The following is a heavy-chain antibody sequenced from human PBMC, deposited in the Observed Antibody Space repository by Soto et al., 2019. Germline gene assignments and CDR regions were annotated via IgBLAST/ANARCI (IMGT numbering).Heavy chain of an antibody. D-gene: IGHD6-19*01. V-gene: IGHV1-3*01. CDR3: ARAPALAVAVRWFDP. Sequence: QVQLVQSGAEVKKPGASVKVSCKASGYTFTSYAMHWVRQAPGQRLEWMGWINAGNGNTKYSQKFQGRVTITRDTSASTAYMELSSLRSEDTAVYYCARAPALAVAVRWFDPWGQGTLVTVSS. CDR2: INAGNGNT. J-gene: IGHJ5*02. CDR1: GYTFTSYA.